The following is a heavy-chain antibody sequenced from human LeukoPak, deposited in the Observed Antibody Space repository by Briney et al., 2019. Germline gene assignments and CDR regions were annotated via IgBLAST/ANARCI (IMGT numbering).Heavy chain of an antibody. Sequence: SETLSLTSAVYSGSLSGNYWSWIRQPPGKGLEWIGEINLTGSTSLNPSLKSRVAVSVATSKNRFSLKLSYVTAADTAVYYCARRGGLYQLLYFPRPSWFDPWGQGTLVTVSS. D-gene: IGHD2-2*02. V-gene: IGHV4-34*01. CDR3: ARRGGLYQLLYFPRPSWFDP. CDR1: SGSLSGNY. CDR2: INLTGST. J-gene: IGHJ5*02.